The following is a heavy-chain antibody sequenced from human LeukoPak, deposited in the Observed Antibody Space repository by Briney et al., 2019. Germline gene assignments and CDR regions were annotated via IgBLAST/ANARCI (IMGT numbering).Heavy chain of an antibody. CDR1: GGSISSYY. Sequence: SETLSLTCTVSGGSISSYYWSWVRQPAGEGLEWIGRIYSSGSTNYNPSLRGRVTLSVATSKNQFSLKLSSVTAADTAVYYCARMYSGTYGGIDYWGQGTLVTVSS. J-gene: IGHJ4*02. V-gene: IGHV4-4*07. D-gene: IGHD1-26*01. CDR2: IYSSGST. CDR3: ARMYSGTYGGIDY.